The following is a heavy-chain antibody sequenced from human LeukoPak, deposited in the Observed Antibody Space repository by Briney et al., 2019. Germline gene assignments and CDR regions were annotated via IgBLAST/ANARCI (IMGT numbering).Heavy chain of an antibody. CDR3: AKRGVVIRVVLVGFHKEAYYFDS. J-gene: IGHJ4*02. Sequence: GGSLRLSCAASGFTFSDYYMSWIRQAPGKGLEWVSYISSSGSTIYYADSVKGRFTISRDSPKNTLYLQMNSLRVEDTAVYFCAKRGVVIRVVLVGFHKEAYYFDSWGQGALVTVSS. CDR1: GFTFSDYY. CDR2: ISSSGSTI. V-gene: IGHV3-11*01. D-gene: IGHD3-10*01.